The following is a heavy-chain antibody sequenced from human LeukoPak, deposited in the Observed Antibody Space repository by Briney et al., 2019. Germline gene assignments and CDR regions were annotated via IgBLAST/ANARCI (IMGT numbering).Heavy chain of an antibody. CDR1: GYTFTSYG. J-gene: IGHJ6*02. Sequence: GASVKVSCKASGYTFTSYGINWVRQATGQGLEWMGWMNPNSGNTGYAQKFQGRVTMTRNTSISTAYMELSSLRSEDTAVYYCARGPCIYDFWSGYLADWCYYYGMDVWGQGTTVTVSS. CDR2: MNPNSGNT. V-gene: IGHV1-8*02. CDR3: ARGPCIYDFWSGYLADWCYYYGMDV. D-gene: IGHD3-3*01.